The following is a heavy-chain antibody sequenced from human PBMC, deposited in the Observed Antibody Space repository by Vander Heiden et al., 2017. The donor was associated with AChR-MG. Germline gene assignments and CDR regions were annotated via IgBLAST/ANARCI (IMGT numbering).Heavy chain of an antibody. V-gene: IGHV4-31*03. CDR2: IYYSGST. CDR1: GGSISSGGYS. J-gene: IGHJ3*02. CDR3: ASTDLHLGELSRRAFDI. Sequence: QVQLQESGPGLVKPSPTMSLTCPLSGGSISSGGYSWGWVRQHPGKGLEWIGYIYYSGSTYYNPSLKSRVTISVDTSKNQFSLKLSSVTAADTAVYYCASTDLHLGELSRRAFDIWGQGTMVTVSS. D-gene: IGHD3-16*02.